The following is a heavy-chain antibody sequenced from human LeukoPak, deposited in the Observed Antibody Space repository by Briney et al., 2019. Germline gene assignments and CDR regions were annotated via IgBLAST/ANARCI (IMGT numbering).Heavy chain of an antibody. D-gene: IGHD4-17*01. CDR2: ISSSSSYI. CDR3: AGINDYGDPMGAFDI. V-gene: IGHV3-21*01. CDR1: GFTFSTYS. Sequence: GGSLRLSCAASGFTFSTYSMNWVRQAPGKGLEWVSSISSSSSYIHYADSVKGRFTISRDNAKNSLFLQMNSLRAEDTAVYYCAGINDYGDPMGAFDIWGQGTMVTVSS. J-gene: IGHJ3*02.